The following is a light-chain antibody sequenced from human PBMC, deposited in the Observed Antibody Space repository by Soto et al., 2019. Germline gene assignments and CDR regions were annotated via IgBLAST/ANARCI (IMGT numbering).Light chain of an antibody. CDR3: QQYNSYSPMT. Sequence: DILLTQSPSTLSASVGDRVTISCRASQSINKLLAWYQHKPGKAPNLLIYDASSLESGVPSRFSGSGSGTEFTLTISSLQPDDFATYYCQQYNSYSPMTFGQGTKVDIK. J-gene: IGKJ1*01. V-gene: IGKV1-5*01. CDR1: QSINKL. CDR2: DAS.